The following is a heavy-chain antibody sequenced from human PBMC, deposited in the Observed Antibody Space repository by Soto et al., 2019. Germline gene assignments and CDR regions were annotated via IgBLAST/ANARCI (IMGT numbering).Heavy chain of an antibody. CDR3: ARLSSIDSSGYYLDY. V-gene: IGHV4-31*03. D-gene: IGHD3-22*01. CDR2: IYYSGST. Sequence: SETLSLTCTVSGGSISSGDYYWSWIRQHPGKGLEWIGYIYYSGSTHYSSSLKSRVTMSIDTSKNQFPLKLTSVTAADTAVYYCARLSSIDSSGYYLDYWGQGTLVTVSS. J-gene: IGHJ4*02. CDR1: GGSISSGDYY.